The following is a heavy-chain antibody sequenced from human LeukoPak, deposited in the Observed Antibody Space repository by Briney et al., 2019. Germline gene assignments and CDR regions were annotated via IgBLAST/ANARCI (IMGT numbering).Heavy chain of an antibody. V-gene: IGHV1-2*02. CDR1: GYTFIGFY. CDR3: ARDPLYSSGPISHDF. Sequence: ALVKVSCKASGYTFIGFYIHWVRQAPGQGLEWMGWINSNSGVPNYAQKFQGRVTMTRDTSISTAYIQLSSLRSDDTAVYYCARDPLYSSGPISHDFWGQGTLVTVSS. J-gene: IGHJ4*02. CDR2: INSNSGVP. D-gene: IGHD3-22*01.